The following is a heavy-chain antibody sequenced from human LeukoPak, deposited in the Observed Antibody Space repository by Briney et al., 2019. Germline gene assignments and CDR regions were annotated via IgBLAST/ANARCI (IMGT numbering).Heavy chain of an antibody. Sequence: GGSLRLSCTASGLTLSNYWMIWVRQAPGKGLQWVAKIKQDGSEKYCVDSVKGRFTISRDNAENSLYLQMNSLRVEDTAVYYCAARSSGNPYFWGQGTLVTVSS. CDR2: IKQDGSEK. V-gene: IGHV3-7*03. CDR3: AARSSGNPYF. CDR1: GLTLSNYW. J-gene: IGHJ4*02. D-gene: IGHD1-26*01.